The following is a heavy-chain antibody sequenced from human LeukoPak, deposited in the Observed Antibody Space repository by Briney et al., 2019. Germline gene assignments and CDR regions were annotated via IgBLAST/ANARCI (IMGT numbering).Heavy chain of an antibody. CDR1: GFTFSSYG. V-gene: IGHV3-30*02. D-gene: IGHD3-3*01. CDR3: AKDPSTYYDFWSGSD. Sequence: GGSLRLSCAASGFTFSSYGMHWVRQAPGKGLEWVAFIRYDGSNKYYADSVKGRFTISRDNSRNTLYLQMNSLRAEDTAVYYCAKDPSTYYDFWSGSDWGQGTLVTVSS. CDR2: IRYDGSNK. J-gene: IGHJ4*02.